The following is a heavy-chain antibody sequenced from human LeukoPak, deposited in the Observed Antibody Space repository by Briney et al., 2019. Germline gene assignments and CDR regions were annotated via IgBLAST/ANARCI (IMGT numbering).Heavy chain of an antibody. D-gene: IGHD3-10*01. CDR1: GGSISSYY. CDR2: ISYSGST. CDR3: ARHGPGSSLALYP. J-gene: IGHJ5*02. V-gene: IGHV4-59*08. Sequence: SETLSLICAVFGGSISSYYWSWIRQPPGRGLEWLGYISYSGSTSYNPSLKSRVTISLGTSRNQFSLKLTSVTAADTAVYYCARHGPGSSLALYPWGQGTLVTVSS.